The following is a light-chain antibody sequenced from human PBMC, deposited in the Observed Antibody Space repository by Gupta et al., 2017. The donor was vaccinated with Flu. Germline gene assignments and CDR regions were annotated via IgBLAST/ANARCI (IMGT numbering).Light chain of an antibody. CDR3: CSYAGSYTSYV. Sequence: QSALTQPRSASGSPVQSVTISCTGASSDVGGYNYVSWYQQHPGKAPKLLIYDVSKRPSGVPDRFSGSKSGNTASLTISGLQAEDEADYYCCSYAGSYTSYVFGTGTKVTVL. CDR2: DVS. V-gene: IGLV2-11*01. CDR1: SSDVGGYNY. J-gene: IGLJ1*01.